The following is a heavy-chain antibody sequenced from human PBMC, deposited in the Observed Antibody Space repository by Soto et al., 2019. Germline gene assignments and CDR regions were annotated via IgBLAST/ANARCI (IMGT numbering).Heavy chain of an antibody. V-gene: IGHV4-30-4*01. CDR1: GGSISSGDYY. Sequence: TSETLSLTCTVSGGSISSGDYYWSWIRQPPGKGLEWIGYIYYSGSTYYNPSLKSRVTISVDTSKNQFSLKLSSVTAADTAVYYCASSQRIDFWSGYLFDYWGQGTLVTVSS. CDR2: IYYSGST. J-gene: IGHJ4*02. CDR3: ASSQRIDFWSGYLFDY. D-gene: IGHD3-3*01.